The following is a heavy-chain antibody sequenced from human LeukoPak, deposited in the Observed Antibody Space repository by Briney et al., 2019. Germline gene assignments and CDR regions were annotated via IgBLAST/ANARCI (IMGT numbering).Heavy chain of an antibody. D-gene: IGHD6-13*01. J-gene: IGHJ4*02. CDR2: ISWNSGSI. CDR1: GFTFDDYA. V-gene: IGHV3-9*01. CDR3: AKGQYSSSWSHFDY. Sequence: GGSLRLSCAASGFTFDDYAMHWVRQAPGKGLEWVSGISWNSGSIGYAGSVKGRFTISRDNAKNSLYLQMNSLRAEDTALYYCAKGQYSSSWSHFDYWGQGTLVTVSS.